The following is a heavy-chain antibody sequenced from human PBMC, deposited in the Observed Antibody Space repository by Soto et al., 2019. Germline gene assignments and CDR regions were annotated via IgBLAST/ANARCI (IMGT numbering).Heavy chain of an antibody. CDR1: GFTFSSYG. CDR3: AKRPAYSYGTHPFFYYYYGMDV. CDR2: ISYDGSNK. Sequence: GGSLRLSCAASGFTFSSYGMHWVRQAPGKGLEWVAVISYDGSNKYYADSVKGRFTISRDNSKNTLYLQMNSLEAEDTAVYYCAKRPAYSYGTHPFFYYYYGMDVWGQGTTVTVSS. V-gene: IGHV3-30*18. J-gene: IGHJ6*02. D-gene: IGHD5-18*01.